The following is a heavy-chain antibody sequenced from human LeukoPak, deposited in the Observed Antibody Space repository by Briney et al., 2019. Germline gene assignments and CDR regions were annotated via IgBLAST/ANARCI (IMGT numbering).Heavy chain of an antibody. V-gene: IGHV1-18*01. D-gene: IGHD3-3*01. J-gene: IGHJ4*02. Sequence: ASVKVSCKASGYTFTSYGISWVRQAPGQGLEWMGWISAYNGITNYAQKLQGRVTMTTDTSTSTAYMELRSLRSDDTAVYYCARSVTIFGVATLGYWGQGTPVTVSS. CDR1: GYTFTSYG. CDR2: ISAYNGIT. CDR3: ARSVTIFGVATLGY.